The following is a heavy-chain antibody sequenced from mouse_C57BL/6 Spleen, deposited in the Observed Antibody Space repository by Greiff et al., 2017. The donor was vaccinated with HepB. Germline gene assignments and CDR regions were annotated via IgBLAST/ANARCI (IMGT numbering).Heavy chain of an antibody. J-gene: IGHJ4*01. CDR1: GYTFTSYW. D-gene: IGHD1-1*01. Sequence: LVESGAELAKPGASVKLSCKASGYTFTSYWMHWVKQRPGQGLEWIGYINPSSGYTKYNQKFKDKATLTADKSSSTAYMQLSSLTYEDSAVYYCARERDGSSYRSAMDYWGQGTSVTVSS. CDR2: INPSSGYT. CDR3: ARERDGSSYRSAMDY. V-gene: IGHV1-7*01.